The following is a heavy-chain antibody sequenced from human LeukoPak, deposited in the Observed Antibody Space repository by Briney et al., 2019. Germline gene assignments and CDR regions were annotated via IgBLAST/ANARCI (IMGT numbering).Heavy chain of an antibody. Sequence: SETLSLTCTVSGGSVSRNYWSGIRQPPGRGLEWMGYIYYSGTTTYNPSLESRFTISVDTSKNQFSLRLSSVTAADTAVYYCARIQSSSSPFDYWGQGTLVTVSS. CDR3: ARIQSSSSPFDY. CDR1: GGSVSRNY. J-gene: IGHJ4*02. CDR2: IYYSGTT. V-gene: IGHV4-59*02. D-gene: IGHD2-2*01.